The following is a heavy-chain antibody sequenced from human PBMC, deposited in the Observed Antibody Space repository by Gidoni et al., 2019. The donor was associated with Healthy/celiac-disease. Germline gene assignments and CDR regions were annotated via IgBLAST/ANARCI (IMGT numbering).Heavy chain of an antibody. Sequence: QVQLVESGGGVVQPGRSLRLSCAASGFTFSSYGMHWVRQAPGKGLEWVAGISYDGSNKYYADSVKGRFTISRDNSKNTLYLQMNSLRAEDTAVYYCAKELISRPIFGVVMTPVHYYMDVWGKGTTVTVSS. CDR3: AKELISRPIFGVVMTPVHYYMDV. J-gene: IGHJ6*03. V-gene: IGHV3-30*18. CDR2: ISYDGSNK. CDR1: GFTFSSYG. D-gene: IGHD3-3*01.